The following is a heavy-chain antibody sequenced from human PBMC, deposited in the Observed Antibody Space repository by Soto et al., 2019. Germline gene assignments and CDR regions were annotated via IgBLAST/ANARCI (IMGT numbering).Heavy chain of an antibody. D-gene: IGHD3-9*01. J-gene: IGHJ4*02. V-gene: IGHV3-23*01. CDR2: ISGSGGST. CDR3: AQSASYYDILTGYYPLADY. Sequence: EVQLLESGGGLVQPGGSLRLSCAASGFTFSSYAMSWVRQAPGKGLEWVSAISGSGGSTYYADSVKGRFTISRDNSKNPLYLQMNSLRGEDTAVYYCAQSASYYDILTGYYPLADYWGQGTLVTVSS. CDR1: GFTFSSYA.